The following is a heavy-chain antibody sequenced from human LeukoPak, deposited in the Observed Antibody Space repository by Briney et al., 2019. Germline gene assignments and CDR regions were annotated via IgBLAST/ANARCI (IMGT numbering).Heavy chain of an antibody. Sequence: PGRSLRLSCAASGFTFSSFAMPWVRQAPGKGLEWVAVISNDGSRKYYADSLKGRFTIARDNSQHTLYLQMDSLRAEDTAVYYCARKYCSGGSCYELDYWGQGTLVTVSS. CDR2: ISNDGSRK. V-gene: IGHV3-30-3*01. CDR3: ARKYCSGGSCYELDY. CDR1: GFTFSSFA. J-gene: IGHJ4*02. D-gene: IGHD2-15*01.